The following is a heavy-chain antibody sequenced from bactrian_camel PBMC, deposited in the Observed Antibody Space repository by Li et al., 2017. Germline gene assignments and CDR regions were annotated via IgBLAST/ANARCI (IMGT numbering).Heavy chain of an antibody. CDR3: AADQATFEGGGACDRWFDFGY. CDR1: GDISGAYS. CDR2: IDRRSDDF. D-gene: IGHD3*01. V-gene: IGHV3-3*01. J-gene: IGHJ6*01. Sequence: HVQLVESGGGSVQTGGTLRLSCEVSGDISGAYSMGWFRQAPGKEREGVAAIDRRSDDFRVSNSVKGRFAISQDNAKNTVYLQMNSLKPEDTAVYYCAADQATFEGGGACDRWFDFGYWGQGTQVTVS.